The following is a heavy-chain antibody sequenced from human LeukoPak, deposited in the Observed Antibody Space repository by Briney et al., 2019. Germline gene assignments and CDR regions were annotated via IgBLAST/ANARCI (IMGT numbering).Heavy chain of an antibody. J-gene: IGHJ4*02. CDR2: IYRGGST. V-gene: IGHV3-66*01. D-gene: IGHD1-26*01. Sequence: PGGSLRLSCAASGLTVSSNYMSWVRQAPGKGLEWVSVIYRGGSTYYADSVKGRFTISRDNSKNTLYLQMNNLRPEDTAVYYCAMATWVGGLDYGGQGTLATVPS. CDR3: AMATWVGGLDY. CDR1: GLTVSSNY.